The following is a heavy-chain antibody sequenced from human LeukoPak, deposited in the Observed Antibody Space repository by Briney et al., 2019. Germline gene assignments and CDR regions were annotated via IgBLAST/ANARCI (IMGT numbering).Heavy chain of an antibody. V-gene: IGHV3-23*01. CDR2: ISDSGGST. D-gene: IGHD3-10*01. J-gene: IGHJ4*02. Sequence: GGSLRLSCAASGFTFNNYAMNWVRQTPGKGLEWVSVISDSGGSTYYADSVKGRFTISRDNSKNTLYLQMNSLRAEDTAVYYCAKDRRAGSYDYWGQGTLVTVSS. CDR3: AKDRRAGSYDY. CDR1: GFTFNNYA.